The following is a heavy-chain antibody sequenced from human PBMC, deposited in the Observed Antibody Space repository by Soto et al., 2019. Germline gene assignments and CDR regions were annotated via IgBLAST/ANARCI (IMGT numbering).Heavy chain of an antibody. J-gene: IGHJ4*02. CDR1: GDSISDVNYY. D-gene: IGHD7-27*01. Sequence: QVQLQGSGTRLVKPSQTLSLTCTVSGDSISDVNYYWSWIRQSPDKGMEWIGHIYDGGSTSSNPSPKIRVTVSIDTSKNQFSLQLRTMSAADTYVYYWTRGSSGDKVYSWGQGTLVTFS. CDR3: TRGSSGDKVYS. V-gene: IGHV4-30-4*01. CDR2: IYDGGST.